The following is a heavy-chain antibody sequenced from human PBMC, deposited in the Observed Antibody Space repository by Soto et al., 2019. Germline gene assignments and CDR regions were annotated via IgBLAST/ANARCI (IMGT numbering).Heavy chain of an antibody. CDR3: AKDQRYDFQEGAFDI. CDR2: ISWNSGSI. CDR1: GFTFDDYA. D-gene: IGHD3-3*01. J-gene: IGHJ3*02. Sequence: GGSLRLSCAASGFTFDDYAMHWVRQAPGKGLEWVSGISWNSGSIGYADSVKGRFTISRDNAKNSLYLQMNSLRAEDTALYYCAKDQRYDFQEGAFDIWGQGTMVTVSS. V-gene: IGHV3-9*01.